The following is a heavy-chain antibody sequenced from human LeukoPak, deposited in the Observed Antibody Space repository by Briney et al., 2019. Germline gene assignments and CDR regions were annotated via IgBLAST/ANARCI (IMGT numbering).Heavy chain of an antibody. J-gene: IGHJ6*04. CDR2: IYYSGST. V-gene: IGHV4-39*07. CDR1: GGSISSSSYY. CDR3: ARAGRKILWMDV. Sequence: PSETLSLTCTVSGGSISSSSYYWGWIRQPPGKGLEWIGSIYYSGSTYYNPSLKSRVTISVDTSKNQFSLKLSSVTAADTAVYYCARAGRKILWMDVWGKGTTVTVSS. D-gene: IGHD2-21*01.